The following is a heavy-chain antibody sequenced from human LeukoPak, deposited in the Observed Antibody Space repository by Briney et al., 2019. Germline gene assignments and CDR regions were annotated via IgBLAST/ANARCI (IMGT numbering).Heavy chain of an antibody. CDR2: INGDGSST. CDR1: GFTFTSFW. CDR3: ARDPYGSGSH. V-gene: IGHV3-74*01. Sequence: PGGSLRLSCAASGFTFTSFWMHWVRQAPGKGLVWVSRINGDGSSTTFADSVKGRFTISRDNAKNTVYPQMNSLRVEDTAVYYCARDPYGSGSHWGQGTLVTVSS. J-gene: IGHJ4*02. D-gene: IGHD3-10*01.